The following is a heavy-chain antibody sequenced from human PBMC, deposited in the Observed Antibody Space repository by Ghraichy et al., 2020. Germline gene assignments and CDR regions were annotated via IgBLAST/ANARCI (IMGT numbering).Heavy chain of an antibody. CDR2: VYYSGSA. Sequence: SETLSLTCTVSGGSISSYYWSWVRQPPGKGLEWIGYVYYSGSANYNPSLKSRITISVDMSKNQFSLKLSSVTAADTAGYYCARGPGGTSGYWGQGTLVTVSS. CDR1: GGSISSYY. V-gene: IGHV4-59*01. CDR3: ARGPGGTSGY. D-gene: IGHD4-23*01. J-gene: IGHJ4*02.